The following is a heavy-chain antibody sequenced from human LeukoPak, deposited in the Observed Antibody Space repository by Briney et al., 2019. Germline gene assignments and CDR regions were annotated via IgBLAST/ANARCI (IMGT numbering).Heavy chain of an antibody. CDR3: AFPAHHWLVRGAFDI. V-gene: IGHV3-23*01. CDR2: ISGTGGNT. CDR1: GFAFSSYG. D-gene: IGHD6-19*01. J-gene: IGHJ3*02. Sequence: PGRSLRLSCAAPGFAFSSYGMSWVRQAPGKGLEWVSDISGTGGNTYYAESVKGRFTISRDNSKNTLYLQMNSLRAEDTAIYYCAFPAHHWLVRGAFDIWGQGTMVTVSS.